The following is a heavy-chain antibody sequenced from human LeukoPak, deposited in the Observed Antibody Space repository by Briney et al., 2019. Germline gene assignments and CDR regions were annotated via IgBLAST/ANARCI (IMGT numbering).Heavy chain of an antibody. CDR1: GFNLNSYA. V-gene: IGHV3-33*06. J-gene: IGHJ4*02. Sequence: GRSLRLSCAVSGFNLNSYAMHWVRQAPGKGLEWVAVIRHDETNSFYAGSVQGRFTISRDTSKKILYLQMNSLRVEDTAVYYCAKEYTPSSPLGELDSWGQGTLVTVSS. CDR3: AKEYTPSSPLGELDS. CDR2: IRHDETNS. D-gene: IGHD6-6*01.